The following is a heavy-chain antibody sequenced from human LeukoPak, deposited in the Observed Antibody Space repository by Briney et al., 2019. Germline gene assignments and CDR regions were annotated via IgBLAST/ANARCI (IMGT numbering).Heavy chain of an antibody. D-gene: IGHD3-16*02. CDR3: AKDWGVWGSYRTSAFDI. Sequence: ASVKLSSKASGGTFSCYATSSVRQAPGQGLEWMGGIIPIFGTANYAQKFQGRVTITTDESTSTAYMELSSLRSEDTALYYCAKDWGVWGSYRTSAFDIWGQGRMVTVSS. J-gene: IGHJ3*02. CDR1: GGTFSCYA. CDR2: IIPIFGTA. V-gene: IGHV1-69*05.